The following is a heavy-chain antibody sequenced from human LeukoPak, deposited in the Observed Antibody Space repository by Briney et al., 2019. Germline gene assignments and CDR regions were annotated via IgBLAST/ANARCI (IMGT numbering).Heavy chain of an antibody. V-gene: IGHV4-39*01. CDR2: MCYSRCT. Sequence: SETLSLTCTVSGGSISSSSYCWGWIRQPPGKGLARIGSMCYSRCTYYNPSLDSRVTVSVDRSKNQYSLKLSSVTAADTTAYYCARGIRVACKSFYYYFYYMDVWGKGTTVTVSS. CDR3: ARGIRVACKSFYYYFYYMDV. CDR1: GGSISSSSYC. D-gene: IGHD2/OR15-2a*01. J-gene: IGHJ6*03.